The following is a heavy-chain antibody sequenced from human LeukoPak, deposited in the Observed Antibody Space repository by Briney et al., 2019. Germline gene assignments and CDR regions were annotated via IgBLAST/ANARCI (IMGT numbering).Heavy chain of an antibody. D-gene: IGHD6-13*01. CDR2: IDPSDSYT. J-gene: IGHJ5*02. CDR1: GYCFTSYW. V-gene: IGHV5-10-1*01. CDR3: ARLHLSSWYWFDP. Sequence: GESLKISCKGSGYCFTSYWISWVRQMPGKDLEWMGRIDPSDSYTNYSPSFQGHVTISADKYISTAYLQWSSLKASDTAMYYCARLHLSSWYWFDPWGQGTLVTVSS.